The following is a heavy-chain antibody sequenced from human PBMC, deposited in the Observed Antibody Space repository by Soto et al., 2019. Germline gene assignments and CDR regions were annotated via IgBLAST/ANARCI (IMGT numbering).Heavy chain of an antibody. V-gene: IGHV4-39*01. CDR1: GGSISSSSYY. J-gene: IGHJ4*02. CDR2: IYYSGST. Sequence: PSEPLSLTCTVSGGSISSSSYYLGWIRQPPGKVLEWIGSIYYSGSTYYNPSLKSRVTISVDTSKNQFSLKLSSVTAADTAVYYCARRFPLRLGELSEQYYFDYWGQGTLVTVSS. CDR3: ARRFPLRLGELSEQYYFDY. D-gene: IGHD3-16*02.